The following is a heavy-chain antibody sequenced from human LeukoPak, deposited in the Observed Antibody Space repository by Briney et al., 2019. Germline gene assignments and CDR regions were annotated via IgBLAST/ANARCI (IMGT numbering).Heavy chain of an antibody. CDR1: GFTFSTYG. J-gene: IGHJ6*03. V-gene: IGHV3-30*02. CDR2: IRYDGSNK. CDR3: AKVVVKYYYYMDV. D-gene: IGHD3-22*01. Sequence: HPGGSLRLSCAASGFTFSTYGMHWVRRAPGKGPEWVAFIRYDGSNKYYADSVKGRFTISRDNSKNTLYLQMNSLRAEDTAVYYCAKVVVKYYYYMDVWGKGTTVTVSS.